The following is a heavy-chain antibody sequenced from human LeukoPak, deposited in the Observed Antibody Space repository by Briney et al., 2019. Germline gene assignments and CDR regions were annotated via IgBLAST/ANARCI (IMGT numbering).Heavy chain of an antibody. V-gene: IGHV3-7*01. Sequence: GGSLRLSCAASGFTFSSYAMSWVRQAPGKGLEWVANIKQDGSEKYYVDSVKGRFTISRDNAKNSLYLQMNSLRAEDTAVYYCARDGTFTDYGDYGAYACWGQGTLVTVSS. CDR3: ARDGTFTDYGDYGAYAC. J-gene: IGHJ4*02. CDR2: IKQDGSEK. CDR1: GFTFSSYA. D-gene: IGHD4-17*01.